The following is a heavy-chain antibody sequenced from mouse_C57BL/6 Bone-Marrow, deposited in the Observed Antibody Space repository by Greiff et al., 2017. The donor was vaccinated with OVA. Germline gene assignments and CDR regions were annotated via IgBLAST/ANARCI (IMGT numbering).Heavy chain of an antibody. CDR2: IDPENGDT. CDR1: GFNIKDDY. CDR3: TTCRY. Sequence: VQLKQSGAELVRPGASVKLSCKASGFNIKDDYMHWVKERPEQGLEWIGWIDPENGDTEYAQKFQGKATITADTSSKTAYLHLSSLTSEDTAVYYCTTCRYWGQGTTLTVTS. V-gene: IGHV14-4*01. J-gene: IGHJ2*01.